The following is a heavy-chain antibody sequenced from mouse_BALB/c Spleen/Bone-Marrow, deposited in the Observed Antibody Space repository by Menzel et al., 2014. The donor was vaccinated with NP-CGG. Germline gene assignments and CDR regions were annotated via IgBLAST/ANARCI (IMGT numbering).Heavy chain of an antibody. V-gene: IGHV4-2*02. Sequence: EVNVVESGGGLVQPGGSLNLSCAASGFDFSRYWMSWARQAPGKGQEWIGEINPGSSTINYTPSLKDKFIISRDNAKNTLYRQMSKVRSEDTALYYCARLLTLRAMDYWGQGTSVTVSS. J-gene: IGHJ4*01. CDR1: GFDFSRYW. CDR2: INPGSSTI. CDR3: ARLLTLRAMDY.